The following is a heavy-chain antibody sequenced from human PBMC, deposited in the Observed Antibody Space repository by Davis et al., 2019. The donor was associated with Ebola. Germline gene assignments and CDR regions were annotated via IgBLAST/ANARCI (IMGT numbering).Heavy chain of an antibody. D-gene: IGHD1-26*01. Sequence: GESLKISCAASGFAFSSYGMHWVRQAPGKGLEWMAFISYDGSSEYYADSVKGRFSISRDNAKNTLYLQMDSLRAEDTAVYYCARDGEHYSDLDYWGQGTLVTVSS. V-gene: IGHV3-30*03. J-gene: IGHJ4*02. CDR1: GFAFSSYG. CDR3: ARDGEHYSDLDY. CDR2: ISYDGSSE.